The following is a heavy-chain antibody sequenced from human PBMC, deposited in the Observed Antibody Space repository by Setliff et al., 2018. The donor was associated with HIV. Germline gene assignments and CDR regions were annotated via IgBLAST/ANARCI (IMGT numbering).Heavy chain of an antibody. D-gene: IGHD4-17*01. Sequence: SETLSLTCAVSGGSISSDNWWTWVRQAPGKGLEWIGEIYHTGHINYNPSFKSRVTMSLDMSTNQFSLKMASMTAADSAVYYCARFDVTPMTTRDYWGQGTQVTVSS. CDR1: GGSISSDNW. V-gene: IGHV4-4*02. J-gene: IGHJ4*02. CDR3: ARFDVTPMTTRDY. CDR2: IYHTGHI.